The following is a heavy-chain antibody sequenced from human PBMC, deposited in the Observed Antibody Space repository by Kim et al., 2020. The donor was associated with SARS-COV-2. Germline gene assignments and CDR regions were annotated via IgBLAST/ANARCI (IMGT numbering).Heavy chain of an antibody. CDR3: AREGDKSGLDV. D-gene: IGHD1-26*01. J-gene: IGHJ6*02. CDR2: ISYDGRNE. V-gene: IGHV3-30*03. Sequence: GGSLRLSCAASGFTFKSFGMHWVRQAPGKGLEWVALISYDGRNEYYGDSVKGRFTISRDNLKNTLYLQMNSLRPEDTALYYCAREGDKSGLDVLGQGTT. CDR1: GFTFKSFG.